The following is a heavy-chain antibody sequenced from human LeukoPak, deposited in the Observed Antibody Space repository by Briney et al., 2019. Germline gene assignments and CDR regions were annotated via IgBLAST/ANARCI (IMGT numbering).Heavy chain of an antibody. Sequence: GGSLRLSCAASGFTFSSYGMHWVRQAPGKGLEWVAVISYDGSNKCYADSVKGRFTISRDNSKNTLYLQMNSLRAEDTAVYYCAKLGYCSGGSCYPFDYWGQGTLVTVSS. J-gene: IGHJ4*02. CDR1: GFTFSSYG. CDR3: AKLGYCSGGSCYPFDY. V-gene: IGHV3-30*18. D-gene: IGHD2-15*01. CDR2: ISYDGSNK.